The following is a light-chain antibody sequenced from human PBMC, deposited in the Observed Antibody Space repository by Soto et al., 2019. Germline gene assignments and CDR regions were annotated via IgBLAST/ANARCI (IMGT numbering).Light chain of an antibody. Sequence: DIQMTQSPSTLSASVGDRVTTTCRASQSISSWLAWYQQKPGKAPKLLIYKASTLESGVPSNFSGSGSGTECTLTSSSLQPEDVATYYCQQYNSYPWTFGQGTKVDIK. J-gene: IGKJ1*01. CDR1: QSISSW. CDR2: KAS. V-gene: IGKV1-5*03. CDR3: QQYNSYPWT.